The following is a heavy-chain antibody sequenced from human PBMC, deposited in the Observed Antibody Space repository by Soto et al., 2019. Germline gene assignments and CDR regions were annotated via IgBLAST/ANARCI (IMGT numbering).Heavy chain of an antibody. CDR2: IIPIFGIP. Sequence: SVKVSCKESGGTFSSYAIAWVRQAPGQGLEWMGGIIPIFGIPNYAQKFQGRVAITADESTNTAYMELSSLRSDDTAVYYCTKAAQTRFNWNDLGNWFDPWGQGTLVTVSS. CDR3: TKAAQTRFNWNDLGNWFDP. J-gene: IGHJ5*02. CDR1: GGTFSSYA. D-gene: IGHD1-1*01. V-gene: IGHV1-69*13.